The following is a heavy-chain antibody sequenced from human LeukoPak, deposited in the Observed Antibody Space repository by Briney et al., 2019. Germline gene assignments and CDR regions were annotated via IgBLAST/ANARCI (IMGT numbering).Heavy chain of an antibody. J-gene: IGHJ4*02. Sequence: SETLSLTCTVSGGSSSSYYWSWIRQPAGEGLEWIGRIYTSGSTNYNPSLKSRVTMSVDTSKNQFSLKLSSVTAADTAVYYCARSSSWAPYFDYWGQGTLVTVSS. CDR1: GGSSSSYY. CDR2: IYTSGST. D-gene: IGHD6-13*01. V-gene: IGHV4-4*07. CDR3: ARSSSWAPYFDY.